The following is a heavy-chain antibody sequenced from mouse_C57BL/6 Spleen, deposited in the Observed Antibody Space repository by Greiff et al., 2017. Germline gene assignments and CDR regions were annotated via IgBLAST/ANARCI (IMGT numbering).Heavy chain of an antibody. V-gene: IGHV1-78*01. J-gene: IGHJ1*03. Sequence: VQLQQSDAELVKPGASVKISCKVSGYTFTDHTIHWMKQRPEQGLEWIGYIYPRDGSTKYNEKFKGKATLTADKSSSTAYMQLNSLTSEDSAVYFCARPPYYSNYDWYFEVWGTGTTVTVSS. D-gene: IGHD2-5*01. CDR1: GYTFTDHT. CDR3: ARPPYYSNYDWYFEV. CDR2: IYPRDGST.